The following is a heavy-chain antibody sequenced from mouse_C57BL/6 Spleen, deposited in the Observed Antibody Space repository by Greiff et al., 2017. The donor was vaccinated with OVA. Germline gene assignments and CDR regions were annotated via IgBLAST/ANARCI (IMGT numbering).Heavy chain of an antibody. CDR3: TRLITTVVATKAY. D-gene: IGHD1-1*01. Sequence: EVMLVESGAELVRPGASVKLSCTASGFNIKDDYMHWVKQRPEQGLEWIGWIDPENGDTEYASKFQGKATITADTSSNTAYLQLSSLTSEDTAVYYCTRLITTVVATKAYWGQGTLVTVSA. V-gene: IGHV14-4*01. J-gene: IGHJ3*01. CDR1: GFNIKDDY. CDR2: IDPENGDT.